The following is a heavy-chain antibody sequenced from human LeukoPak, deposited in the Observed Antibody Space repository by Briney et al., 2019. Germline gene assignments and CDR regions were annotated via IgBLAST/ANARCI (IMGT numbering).Heavy chain of an antibody. CDR1: GGSISSYY. J-gene: IGHJ4*02. V-gene: IGHV4-30-4*01. D-gene: IGHD6-13*01. Sequence: SETLSLTCTVSGGSISSYYWSWIRQPPGKGLEWIGYIYYSGSTYYNPSLKSRVTISVDTSKNQFSLKLSSVTAADTAVYYCARCGSSWYYFDYWGQGTLVTVSS. CDR3: ARCGSSWYYFDY. CDR2: IYYSGST.